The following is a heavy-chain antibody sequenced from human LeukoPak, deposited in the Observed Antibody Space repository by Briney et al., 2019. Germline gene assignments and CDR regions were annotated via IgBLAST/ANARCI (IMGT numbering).Heavy chain of an antibody. CDR3: ARVLRWKETDY. V-gene: IGHV4-59*01. D-gene: IGHD5-24*01. Sequence: SSETLSLTCTVSGGSISSYYWSWIRQPPGKGLEWIGYIYYSGSTNHNPSLKSRVTISVDTSKKQFSLKLSSVTAADTAVYYCARVLRWKETDYWGQGTLVTVSS. J-gene: IGHJ4*02. CDR1: GGSISSYY. CDR2: IYYSGST.